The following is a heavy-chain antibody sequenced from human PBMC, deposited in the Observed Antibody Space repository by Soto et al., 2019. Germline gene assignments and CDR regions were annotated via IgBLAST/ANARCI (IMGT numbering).Heavy chain of an antibody. V-gene: IGHV3-74*01. CDR1: GFTFSSYW. D-gene: IGHD6-19*01. CDR2: INSDGSST. CDR3: ARDDIRYMAVSVFYYYGMDV. Sequence: GGSLRLSCAASGFTFSSYWMHWVRQAPGKGLVWVSRINSDGSSTSYADSVKGRFTISRDNAKNTVFLQMNSLRDEDTAVYYCARDDIRYMAVSVFYYYGMDVWGQGTTVTVSS. J-gene: IGHJ6*02.